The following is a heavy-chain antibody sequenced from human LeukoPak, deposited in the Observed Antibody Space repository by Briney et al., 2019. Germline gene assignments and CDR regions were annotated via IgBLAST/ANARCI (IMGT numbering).Heavy chain of an antibody. CDR3: ARGRVVKDCSDGSCYHFDY. CDR1: GFTFSDSG. J-gene: IGHJ4*02. CDR2: IRGKADNYAT. V-gene: IGHV3-73*01. D-gene: IGHD2-15*01. Sequence: GGSLRLSCAASGFTFSDSGIHWVRQASGKGLEWVGHIRGKADNYATVYAASVKGRFTITRDDSENTAYLQMNSLKTEDTAVYYCARGRVVKDCSDGSCYHFDYWGQGTLVTVSS.